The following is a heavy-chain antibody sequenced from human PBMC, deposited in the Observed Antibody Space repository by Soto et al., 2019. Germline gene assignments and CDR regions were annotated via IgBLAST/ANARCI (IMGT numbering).Heavy chain of an antibody. V-gene: IGHV3-11*01. D-gene: IGHD3-3*01. Sequence: QVQLVESGGGLVKPGGSLRLSCAASGFTFSDYYMSWIRQAPGKGLEWVSYIGTSGSTIYYADSVKGRFTISRYNGNNSLYPQMNSLRAEDTAVYCCARDQSGYLNDFDYGGQGTLVTVSS. J-gene: IGHJ4*02. CDR3: ARDQSGYLNDFDY. CDR2: IGTSGSTI. CDR1: GFTFSDYY.